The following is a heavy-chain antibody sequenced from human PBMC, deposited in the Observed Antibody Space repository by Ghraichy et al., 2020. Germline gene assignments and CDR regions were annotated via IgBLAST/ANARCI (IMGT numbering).Heavy chain of an antibody. Sequence: ASVKVSCKVSGYTLTELSMHWVRQAPGKGLEWMGGFDPEDGETIYAQKFQGRVTMTEDTSTDTAYMELSSLRSEDTAVYYCATGHMAARPGPLGNCGQGTLVIGPS. CDR2: FDPEDGET. J-gene: IGHJ4*02. V-gene: IGHV1-24*01. CDR3: ATGHMAARPGPLGN. D-gene: IGHD6-13*01. CDR1: GYTLTELS.